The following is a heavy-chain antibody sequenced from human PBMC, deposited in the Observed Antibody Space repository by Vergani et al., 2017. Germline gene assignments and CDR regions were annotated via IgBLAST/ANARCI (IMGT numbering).Heavy chain of an antibody. CDR3: ARDQKEWELLDNFAFDI. CDR2: INAGNGNT. Sequence: QVQLVQSGAEVKTPGASVKVSCKASGYTFTSYAMHWVRQAPGQRLEWMGWINAGNGNTKYSQKFQGRVTITRDTSASTAYMELRSLRSDDTAVYYCARDQKEWELLDNFAFDIWGQGTMVTVSS. J-gene: IGHJ3*02. D-gene: IGHD1-26*01. CDR1: GYTFTSYA. V-gene: IGHV1-3*01.